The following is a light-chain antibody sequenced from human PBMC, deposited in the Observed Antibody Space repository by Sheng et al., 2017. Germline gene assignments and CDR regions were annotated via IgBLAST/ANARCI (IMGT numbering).Light chain of an antibody. CDR1: KLGDTY. V-gene: IGLV3-1*01. CDR3: CSYGHSTNFYVA. CDR2: QDN. Sequence: SYELTQSPSLSVSPGQTASITCSGDKLGDTYACWYQQKPGQSPVLVISQDNKRPSGIPERFAGSKSGDTATLTISGLQAEDEADYYCCSYGHSTNFYVAFGGGTKADRP. J-gene: IGLJ2*01.